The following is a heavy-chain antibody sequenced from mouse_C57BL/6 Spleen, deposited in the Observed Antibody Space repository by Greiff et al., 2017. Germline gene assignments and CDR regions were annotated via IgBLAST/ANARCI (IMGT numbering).Heavy chain of an antibody. CDR2: IWSGGST. D-gene: IGHD2-4*01. Sequence: QVQLQQSGPGLVQPSQSLSITCTVSGFSLTSYGVHWVRQSPGKGLEWLGVIWSGGSTDYYAAFISRLRISKDNSKSPVFFKMNSLQADDTAIYYCARRGGNYDYAEGYAMDYWGQGTSVTVSS. J-gene: IGHJ4*01. CDR3: ARRGGNYDYAEGYAMDY. V-gene: IGHV2-2*01. CDR1: GFSLTSYG.